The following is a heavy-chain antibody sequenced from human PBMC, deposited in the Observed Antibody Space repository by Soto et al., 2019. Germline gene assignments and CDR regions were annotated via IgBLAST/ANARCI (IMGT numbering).Heavy chain of an antibody. D-gene: IGHD3-10*01. Sequence: SDTLSLTCAFYGGSFSGYYWSWIRQPPGKGLEWIGEINHSGSTNYNPSLKSRVTISVDTSKNQFSLKLSSVTAADTAVYYCARAWHYYGSGSYYKGWHYGMDVWGQATPCTVSS. J-gene: IGHJ6*02. CDR1: GGSFSGYY. CDR2: INHSGST. CDR3: ARAWHYYGSGSYYKGWHYGMDV. V-gene: IGHV4-34*01.